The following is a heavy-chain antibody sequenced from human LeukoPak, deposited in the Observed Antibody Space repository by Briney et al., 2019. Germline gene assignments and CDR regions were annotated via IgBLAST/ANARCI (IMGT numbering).Heavy chain of an antibody. J-gene: IGHJ4*02. D-gene: IGHD1-26*01. CDR1: GYTFTGYY. CDR2: INPNSGGT. CDR3: ARDASGSSYFDY. Sequence: ASVKVSCKASGYTFTGYYMHWVRQAPGQGLEWMGWINPNSGGTNYAQKFQGRVTMTRDTSISTAYMELSSLRSEDTAVYYCARDASGSSYFDYWGQGTLVTVSS. V-gene: IGHV1-2*02.